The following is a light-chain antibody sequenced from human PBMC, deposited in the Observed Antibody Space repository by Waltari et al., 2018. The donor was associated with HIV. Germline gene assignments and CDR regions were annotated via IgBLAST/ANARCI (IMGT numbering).Light chain of an antibody. CDR3: QQYGRSPWT. J-gene: IGKJ1*01. CDR1: QTVSSSQ. Sequence: EIVLTQSPGSLSLAPGERATLPCRASQTVSSSQLAWYQQKPGQAPRSLIYGASTRAIGTPDRFSGSGSGTDFTLIISRLEPEDFAVYYCQQYGRSPWTFGQGTKVEIK. V-gene: IGKV3-20*01. CDR2: GAS.